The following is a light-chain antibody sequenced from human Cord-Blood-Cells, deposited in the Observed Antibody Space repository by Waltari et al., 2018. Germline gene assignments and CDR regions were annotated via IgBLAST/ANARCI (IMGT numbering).Light chain of an antibody. Sequence: IVLTQSPATLSLSPGDRAILSCRASQSVSSYLAWYQQKPGQAPRLLISDASNGATGIPARFSGSGSGTDFTLTISSLEPEDFAVYYGQQRSNWPPYTFGQGTKLEIK. J-gene: IGKJ2*01. CDR1: QSVSSY. CDR3: QQRSNWPPYT. V-gene: IGKV3-11*01. CDR2: DAS.